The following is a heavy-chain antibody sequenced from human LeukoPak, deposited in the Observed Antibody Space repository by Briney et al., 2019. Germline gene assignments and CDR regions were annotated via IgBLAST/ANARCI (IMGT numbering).Heavy chain of an antibody. D-gene: IGHD2-15*01. V-gene: IGHV3-23*01. CDR3: AKSGRRGYCSGSSRCSGNYFEY. Sequence: GGSLRLSCAASGFTFSSYAMSWVRQAPGKGLEWVSAISGSGGSTYYADSVKGRFTISRDNSKNTLYQQMNSLRAEDTAVYYCAKSGRRGYCSGSSRCSGNYFEYWGQGTLVTVSS. CDR1: GFTFSSYA. J-gene: IGHJ4*02. CDR2: ISGSGGST.